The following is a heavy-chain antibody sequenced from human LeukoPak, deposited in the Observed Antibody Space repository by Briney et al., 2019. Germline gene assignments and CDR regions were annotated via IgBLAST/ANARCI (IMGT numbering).Heavy chain of an antibody. CDR3: ATYVNWVAGDD. J-gene: IGHJ6*02. CDR2: MNADGRTI. Sequence: GGSLRLSCAASGFTFSSSWMHWVRQGPGKGLVWVARMNADGRTINYADSVKGRFTISRDNAKNTPYLQMNSLRTEDAAVYYCATYVNWVAGDDWGQGTTVTVSS. V-gene: IGHV3-74*01. D-gene: IGHD1-1*01. CDR1: GFTFSSSW.